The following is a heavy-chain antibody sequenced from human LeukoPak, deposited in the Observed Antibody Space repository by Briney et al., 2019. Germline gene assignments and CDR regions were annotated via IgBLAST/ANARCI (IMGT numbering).Heavy chain of an antibody. Sequence: GGSQRLSCAASGFTFNSYAMSWVRQAPGKGLEWVSAISGSGDRTFYADSVKGRFTISRDNSKNTLYLQMNSLRAEDTAVYYCAKDTLSVARPYYFDYWGQGTLVTVSS. CDR2: ISGSGDRT. D-gene: IGHD6-19*01. CDR1: GFTFNSYA. CDR3: AKDTLSVARPYYFDY. V-gene: IGHV3-23*01. J-gene: IGHJ4*02.